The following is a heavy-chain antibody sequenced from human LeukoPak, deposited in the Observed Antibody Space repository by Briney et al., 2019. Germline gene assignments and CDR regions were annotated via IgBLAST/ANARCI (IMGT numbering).Heavy chain of an antibody. CDR2: INPNSGGT. D-gene: IGHD5-12*01. CDR1: GYTFTGYY. V-gene: IGHV1-2*04. CDR3: ARAESGYDYVGYYGMNV. Sequence: ASVKVSCKASGYTFTGYYMHWVQQAPGQGLEWMGWINPNSGGTNYAQKFQGWVTMTRDTSISTAYMELSRLRSDDTAVYYCARAESGYDYVGYYGMNVWGKGTTVTVSS. J-gene: IGHJ6*04.